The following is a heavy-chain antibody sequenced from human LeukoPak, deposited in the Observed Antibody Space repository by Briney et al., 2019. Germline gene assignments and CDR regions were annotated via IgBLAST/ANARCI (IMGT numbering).Heavy chain of an antibody. D-gene: IGHD3-22*01. CDR2: INPNSGGT. CDR3: ARVGYYDSSGYYPLDAFDI. V-gene: IGHV1-2*02. J-gene: IGHJ3*02. Sequence: ASVKVSCKASGYTFTSYDINWVRQATGQGLEWMGWINPNSGGTNYAQKFQGRVTMTRDTSISTAYMELSRLRSDDTAVYYCARVGYYDSSGYYPLDAFDIWGQGTMVTVSS. CDR1: GYTFTSYD.